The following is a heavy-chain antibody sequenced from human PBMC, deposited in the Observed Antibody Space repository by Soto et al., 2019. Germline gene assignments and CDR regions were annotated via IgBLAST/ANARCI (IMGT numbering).Heavy chain of an antibody. CDR1: GGTFSSYA. J-gene: IGHJ6*02. CDR3: ARVSSSTGYYYYYGMDV. V-gene: IGHV1-69*06. D-gene: IGHD6-6*01. CDR2: IIPIFGTA. Sequence: QVQLVQSGAAVKKPGSSVKVSCKASGGTFSSYAISWVRQAPGQGLEWMGGIIPIFGTANYAQKFQGRVTIPADKSTSTAYMELSSLRSEDTAVYYCARVSSSTGYYYYYGMDVWGQGTTVTVSS.